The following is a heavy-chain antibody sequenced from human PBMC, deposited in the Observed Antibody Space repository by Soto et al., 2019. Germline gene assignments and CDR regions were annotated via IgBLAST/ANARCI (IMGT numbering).Heavy chain of an antibody. Sequence: PGGSLRLSCAASRFTFSTYAMSWVRQAPGKGLEWVSTISGSGVSTHYADSVKGRFTISRDNSKNTLYLQVNSLRDEDTAVYYCARGGGSSLIDTFDIWGQGATVTVSS. CDR3: ARGGGSSLIDTFDI. V-gene: IGHV3-23*01. CDR1: RFTFSTYA. D-gene: IGHD1-26*01. CDR2: ISGSGVST. J-gene: IGHJ3*02.